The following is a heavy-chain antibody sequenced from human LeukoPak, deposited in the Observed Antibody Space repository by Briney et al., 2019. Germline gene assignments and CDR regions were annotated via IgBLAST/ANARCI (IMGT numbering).Heavy chain of an antibody. D-gene: IGHD4-17*01. Sequence: GGSLRLSCAASGFTFSSYSMNWVRQAPGKGLEWVSSISSSSSYIYYADSVKGRFTISRDNAKNSLYLQMNSLRAEDTAVYYCARVLMTTVTTFAFDIWGQGTMVTVSS. J-gene: IGHJ3*02. CDR1: GFTFSSYS. CDR2: ISSSSSYI. CDR3: ARVLMTTVTTFAFDI. V-gene: IGHV3-21*01.